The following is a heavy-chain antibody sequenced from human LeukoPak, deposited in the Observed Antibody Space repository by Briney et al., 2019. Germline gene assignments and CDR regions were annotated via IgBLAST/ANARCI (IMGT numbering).Heavy chain of an antibody. D-gene: IGHD5-18*01. Sequence: HPGRSLRLSCAASGFTFSSYGMHWVRQAPGKGLEWVSLIWYDGSNKYYADSVKGRFTISRDNSKNTLNLRMNSLRAEDTALYYCARDRAMVVGSSWYYDYWGQGTLVTVSS. CDR2: IWYDGSNK. CDR1: GFTFSSYG. V-gene: IGHV3-33*01. J-gene: IGHJ4*02. CDR3: ARDRAMVVGSSWYYDY.